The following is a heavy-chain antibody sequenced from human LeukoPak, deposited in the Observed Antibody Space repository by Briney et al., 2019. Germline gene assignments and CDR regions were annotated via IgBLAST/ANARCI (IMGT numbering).Heavy chain of an antibody. CDR2: ISDTGGST. J-gene: IGHJ4*02. CDR3: AKSSDGSTSFDY. Sequence: GGSLRLSCAASGFTFRSYAMSWVRQAPGKGLEWVSGISDTGGSTYYADSVKGRFTISRDNSKNTLYLQVNNVSAEDTALYYCAKSSDGSTSFDYWGQGALVTVSS. D-gene: IGHD2-2*01. V-gene: IGHV3-23*01. CDR1: GFTFRSYA.